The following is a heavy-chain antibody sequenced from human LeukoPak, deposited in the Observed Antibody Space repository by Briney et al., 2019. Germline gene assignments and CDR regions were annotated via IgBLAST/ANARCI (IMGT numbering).Heavy chain of an antibody. CDR1: GFTFSSYS. CDR2: ISSSSYI. CDR3: ARSRGYCSGGSCYSDVPTYDY. D-gene: IGHD2-15*01. J-gene: IGHJ4*02. V-gene: IGHV3-21*01. Sequence: PGGSLRLSCAASGFTFSSYSMNWVRQAPGKGLEWVSSISSSSYIYYADSVKGRFTISRDNAKNSLYLQMNSLRAEDTAVYYCARSRGYCSGGSCYSDVPTYDYWGQGTLVTVSS.